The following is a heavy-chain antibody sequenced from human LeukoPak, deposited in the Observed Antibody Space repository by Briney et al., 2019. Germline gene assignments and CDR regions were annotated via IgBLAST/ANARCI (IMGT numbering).Heavy chain of an antibody. J-gene: IGHJ5*02. Sequence: SQTLSLTCVISGDSVSSNSAAWNWIRQSPSRGLEWLGRTYYRSKWYNDYAGSVKSRITINPDTSKNQFSLQLSSVTPEDTAVYYCARMVSLSSTSLDPWGQGTLVTVSS. V-gene: IGHV6-1*01. CDR3: ARMVSLSSTSLDP. D-gene: IGHD2-2*01. CDR1: GDSVSSNSAA. CDR2: TYYRSKWYN.